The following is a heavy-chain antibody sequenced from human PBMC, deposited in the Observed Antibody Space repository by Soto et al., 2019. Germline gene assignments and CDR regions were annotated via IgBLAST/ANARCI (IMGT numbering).Heavy chain of an antibody. CDR3: ANDRFTIFGVATNWFDP. CDR1: GFTFSSYA. Sequence: GGSLRLSCAASGFTFSSYAMSWVRQAPGKGLEWVSAISGGGGSTYYADSVKGRFTISRDNSKNTLYLQMNSLRAEDTAVYYCANDRFTIFGVATNWFDPWGQGTLVTVSS. D-gene: IGHD3-3*01. V-gene: IGHV3-23*01. J-gene: IGHJ5*02. CDR2: ISGGGGST.